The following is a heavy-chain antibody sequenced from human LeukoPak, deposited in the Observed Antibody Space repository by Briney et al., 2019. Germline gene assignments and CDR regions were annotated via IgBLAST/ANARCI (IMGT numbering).Heavy chain of an antibody. CDR1: GYSISSGYY. CDR3: SRKRWFGELFLFDY. CDR2: IYHSGST. D-gene: IGHD3-10*01. V-gene: IGHV4-38-2*01. Sequence: PSETLSLTCAVSGYSISSGYYCGWIRQPPGQGLEWIGSIYHSGSTYYNPSLKSRVTISVDTSKNQFSLKLSSVTAADTAVYYCSRKRWFGELFLFDYWGQGTLVTVSS. J-gene: IGHJ4*02.